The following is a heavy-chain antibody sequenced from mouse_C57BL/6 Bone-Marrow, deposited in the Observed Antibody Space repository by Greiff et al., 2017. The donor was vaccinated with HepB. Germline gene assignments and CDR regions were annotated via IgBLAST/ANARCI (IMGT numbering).Heavy chain of an antibody. CDR2: IWRGGST. CDR3: AKNNGYGRWFAY. V-gene: IGHV2-5*01. CDR1: GFSLTSYG. D-gene: IGHD2-2*01. Sequence: VKLMESGPGLVQPSQSLSITCTVSGFSLTSYGVHWVRQSPGKGLEWLGVIWRGGSTDYNAAFMSRLSITKDNSKSQVFFKMNSLQADDTAIYYCAKNNGYGRWFAYWGQGTLVTVSA. J-gene: IGHJ3*01.